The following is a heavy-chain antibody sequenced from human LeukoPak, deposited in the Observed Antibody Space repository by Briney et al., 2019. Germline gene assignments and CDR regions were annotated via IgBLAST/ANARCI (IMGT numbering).Heavy chain of an antibody. Sequence: SETLSLTCAVYGGSFSGYYWSWIRQPPGKGLEWIGEINHSGSTNYNPSLNSRVTISVDTSKNQFSLKLSSVTAADTAVYYCASLAGMATMDLLGLGWGQGTLVTVSS. CDR2: INHSGST. D-gene: IGHD5-24*01. J-gene: IGHJ4*02. CDR1: GGSFSGYY. V-gene: IGHV4-34*01. CDR3: ASLAGMATMDLLGLG.